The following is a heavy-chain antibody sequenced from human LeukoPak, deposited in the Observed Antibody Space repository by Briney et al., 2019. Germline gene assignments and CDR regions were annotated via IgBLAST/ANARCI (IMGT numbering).Heavy chain of an antibody. CDR2: IYYNGSP. Sequence: SETLSLTCTVSGGSISSGDYYWNWIRQHPGKGLEWIGYIYYNGSPYYNPSLKSRVTISVDTSKNQFSLKLSSVTAADTAVYYCARAGDNVIVDYWGQGTLVTVSS. J-gene: IGHJ4*02. D-gene: IGHD2-21*02. V-gene: IGHV4-31*03. CDR3: ARAGDNVIVDY. CDR1: GGSISSGDYY.